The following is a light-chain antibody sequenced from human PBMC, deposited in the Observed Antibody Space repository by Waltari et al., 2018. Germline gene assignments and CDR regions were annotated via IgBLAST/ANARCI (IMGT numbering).Light chain of an antibody. Sequence: QSALTQPASVSGSPGQSITISCTGSSNDLGTYNLVSWYQQHPGKATKLMIYEGTERLSVVFNRFSGSKSGNTASLTISGLQAEDEADYYCCSYAGSTTFLYVFGTGTKVTVL. CDR3: CSYAGSTTFLYV. CDR2: EGT. CDR1: SNDLGTYNL. V-gene: IGLV2-23*01. J-gene: IGLJ1*01.